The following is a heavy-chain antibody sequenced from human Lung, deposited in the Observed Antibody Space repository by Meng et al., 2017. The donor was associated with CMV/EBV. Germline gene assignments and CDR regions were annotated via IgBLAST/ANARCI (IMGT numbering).Heavy chain of an antibody. V-gene: IGHV3-7*01. D-gene: IGHD7-27*01. CDR2: IKQDESEK. CDR3: ARLHQTITRDYWGYQFDY. CDR1: GFTFSSYW. Sequence: GGSLSLSCAASGFTFSSYWMSWVRQAPGPGLELVSNIKQDESEKYYVDAVKGRVTISRDNAKNSLYLQLNTLRADDTAVYYCARLHQTITRDYWGYQFDYWGQGKXVNVAS. J-gene: IGHJ4*02.